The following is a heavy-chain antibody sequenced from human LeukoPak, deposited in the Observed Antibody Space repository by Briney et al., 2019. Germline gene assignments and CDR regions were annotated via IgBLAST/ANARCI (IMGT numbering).Heavy chain of an antibody. Sequence: GGSLRLSCAASGFTFSSYSMNWVRQAPGKGLEWVSYISSRSSTIYYADSVKGRFTISRDNAKNSLYLQMNSLRAEDTAVYYCARDLWEGSTTVIGFDYWGQGTLVTVSS. V-gene: IGHV3-48*01. D-gene: IGHD2-2*01. CDR2: ISSRSSTI. CDR1: GFTFSSYS. J-gene: IGHJ4*02. CDR3: ARDLWEGSTTVIGFDY.